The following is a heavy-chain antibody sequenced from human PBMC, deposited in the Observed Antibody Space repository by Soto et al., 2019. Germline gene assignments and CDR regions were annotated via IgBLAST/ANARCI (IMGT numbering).Heavy chain of an antibody. CDR1: GYTFTNDY. J-gene: IGHJ4*02. CDR2: INPSTGTT. D-gene: IGHD3-10*01. Sequence: QVQLVQSGAEVKKPGASVKVSCTASGYTFTNDYMHWLRQAPGQGLEWMGIINPSTGTTSYAQKFQGEVTMTRDTSTSTVHMELRSLRSADTAVYYWARASWDRVRGVKEFDYWGQGTLVTVSS. CDR3: ARASWDRVRGVKEFDY. V-gene: IGHV1-46*01.